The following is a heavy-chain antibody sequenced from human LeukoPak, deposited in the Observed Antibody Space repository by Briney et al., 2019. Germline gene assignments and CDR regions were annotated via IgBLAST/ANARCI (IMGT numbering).Heavy chain of an antibody. Sequence: PGRSLRLSCAASGFTFSSYGMHWVRQAPGKGLEWVAVIWYDGSNKYYADSVKGRFTISRDNSKNTLYLQMNSLRAEDTAVYYCARDEGLDPYHFDYWGQGTLVTVSS. CDR1: GFTFSSYG. D-gene: IGHD3/OR15-3a*01. CDR3: ARDEGLDPYHFDY. CDR2: IWYDGSNK. V-gene: IGHV3-33*01. J-gene: IGHJ4*02.